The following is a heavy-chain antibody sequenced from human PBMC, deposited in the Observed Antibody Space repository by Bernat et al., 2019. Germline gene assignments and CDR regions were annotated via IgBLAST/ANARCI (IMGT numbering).Heavy chain of an antibody. CDR3: AKERDSSNWYGGGFDY. CDR2: ILYDGRNK. Sequence: QVQLVESGGGVVQPGRSLRLSCAASGFTFSSYGMHLVRQAPGKGLEWVAVILYDGRNKYYADSVKDRLNISRDNYQNKLNLQMNSLRVEDTAVYYCAKERDSSNWYGGGFDYWGQGTLVTVSS. V-gene: IGHV3-30*18. CDR1: GFTFSSYG. J-gene: IGHJ4*02. D-gene: IGHD6-13*01.